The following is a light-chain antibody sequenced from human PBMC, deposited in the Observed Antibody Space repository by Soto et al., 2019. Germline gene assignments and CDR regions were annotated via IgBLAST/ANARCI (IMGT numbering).Light chain of an antibody. CDR2: IAS. Sequence: EIVLTQSPGTLSLSPGERATLSCRASQSVSSNHLAWYQQKTGQTPRLLIYIASNRAPGIPDRFSGSGSGTRSTLTISRVEPEDFAVYYCQQYYSSPWTFGQGTKVEIK. J-gene: IGKJ1*01. CDR3: QQYYSSPWT. V-gene: IGKV3-20*01. CDR1: QSVSSNH.